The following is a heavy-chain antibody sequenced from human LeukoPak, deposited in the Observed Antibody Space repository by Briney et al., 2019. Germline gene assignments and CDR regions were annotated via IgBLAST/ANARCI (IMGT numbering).Heavy chain of an antibody. CDR3: ARVLDNSSSRYQSLKY. Sequence: GGSLRLSCAASGFTFSSYWMTWVRQAPGKGLEWVANINRDGSVKHYVDSVKGRFTISRGNAKNSLYLQMDSLRAEDTAVYYCARVLDNSSSRYQSLKYWGRGTLVTVSS. D-gene: IGHD6-25*01. J-gene: IGHJ4*02. CDR2: INRDGSVK. V-gene: IGHV3-7*01. CDR1: GFTFSSYW.